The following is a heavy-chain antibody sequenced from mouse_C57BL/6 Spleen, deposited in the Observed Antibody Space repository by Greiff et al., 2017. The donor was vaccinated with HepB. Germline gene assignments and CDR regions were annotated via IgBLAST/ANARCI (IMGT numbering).Heavy chain of an antibody. D-gene: IGHD3-2*02. Sequence: QVQLKQPGAELVKPGASVKLSCKASGYTFTSYWMHWVKQRPGRGLEWIGRIDPNSGGTKYNEKFKSKATLTVDKPSSTAYMQLSSLTSEDSAVYYGARWRSSGYGGYAMDYWGQGTSVTVSS. CDR1: GYTFTSYW. V-gene: IGHV1-72*01. CDR3: ARWRSSGYGGYAMDY. J-gene: IGHJ4*01. CDR2: IDPNSGGT.